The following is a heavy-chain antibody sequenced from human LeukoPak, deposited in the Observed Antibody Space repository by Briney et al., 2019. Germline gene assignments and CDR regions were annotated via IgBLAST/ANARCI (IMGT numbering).Heavy chain of an antibody. CDR1: GGSISTYY. V-gene: IGHV4-59*08. Sequence: SETLSLTCAVSGGSISTYYWSWIRQPPGKGLEWIGYIHYSGTTNYNPSLKNRVTISLDTSKNQFSLNLSSVTAADTAVYYCARMGGYSGYATHWGQGTLVTVSS. D-gene: IGHD5-12*01. CDR2: IHYSGTT. J-gene: IGHJ4*02. CDR3: ARMGGYSGYATH.